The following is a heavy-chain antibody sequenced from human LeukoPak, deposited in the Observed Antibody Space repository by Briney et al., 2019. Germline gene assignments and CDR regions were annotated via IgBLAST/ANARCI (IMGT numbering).Heavy chain of an antibody. CDR1: GFTFSSYA. V-gene: IGHV3-30*04. D-gene: IGHD1-26*01. J-gene: IGHJ4*02. Sequence: PGRSLRLSCAASGFTFSSYAMHWVRQAPGKGLEWVAVISYDGNNKYYADSVEGRFTISRDNSNNTLYLQMNRLRAEDTAVYYCARSRRRELLGTYFDYWGQGTLVTVSS. CDR3: ARSRRRELLGTYFDY. CDR2: ISYDGNNK.